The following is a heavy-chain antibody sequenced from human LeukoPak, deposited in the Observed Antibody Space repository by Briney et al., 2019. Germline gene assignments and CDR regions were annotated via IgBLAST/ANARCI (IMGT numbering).Heavy chain of an antibody. J-gene: IGHJ3*02. V-gene: IGHV3-74*01. CDR3: ARNAFDI. Sequence: PGGSLRLSCGASGFTFSTYWMHWVRQVPGKGLVWVARISGDGSGTSFAVSVRGRFAISRDNAKNSLYLQMNSLRAEDTAVYYCARNAFDIWGQGTMVTVSS. CDR2: ISGDGSGT. CDR1: GFTFSTYW.